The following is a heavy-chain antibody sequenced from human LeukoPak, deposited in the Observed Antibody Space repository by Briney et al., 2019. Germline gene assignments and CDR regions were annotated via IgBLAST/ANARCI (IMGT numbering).Heavy chain of an antibody. Sequence: ASVKVSCKASGGTFSSYAISWVRQARGQGLEWMGRIIPILGIANYAQKFQGRVTITADKSTSTAYMELSSLRSEDTAVYYCARTDRGGSPWPDKQYNWFDPWGQGTLVTVSS. CDR1: GGTFSSYA. J-gene: IGHJ5*02. D-gene: IGHD2-15*01. V-gene: IGHV1-69*04. CDR2: IIPILGIA. CDR3: ARTDRGGSPWPDKQYNWFDP.